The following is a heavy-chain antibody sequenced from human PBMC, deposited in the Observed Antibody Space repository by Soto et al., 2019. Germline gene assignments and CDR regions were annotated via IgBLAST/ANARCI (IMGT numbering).Heavy chain of an antibody. CDR2: RIHGVST. Sequence: QVHLEQWGAGLLKPSETLSLTCAIYNSSLGAFHWTCIRQPPGKGLEWIGERIHGVSTNYNPSLKSPVTFSLDTSKSQVSLHVMSVTAADTAVYYCARSPLSYDYVRQTWREVGASFDVWGRGTSVTVSS. J-gene: IGHJ3*01. D-gene: IGHD3-10*02. V-gene: IGHV4-34*02. CDR1: NSSLGAFH. CDR3: ARSPLSYDYVRQTWREVGASFDV.